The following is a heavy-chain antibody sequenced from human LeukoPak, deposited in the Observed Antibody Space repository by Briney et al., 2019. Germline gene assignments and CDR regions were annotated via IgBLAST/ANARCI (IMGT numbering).Heavy chain of an antibody. Sequence: SETLSLTCTVSGGSISSYYWSWIRQPPGKGLEWIGYIYYSGSTNYNPSLKSRVTISVDTSKNQFSLKLSSVTAADTAVYYCARVCSSTSCYYFDYWGQGTLVTVSS. V-gene: IGHV4-59*01. D-gene: IGHD2-2*01. J-gene: IGHJ4*02. CDR1: GGSISSYY. CDR2: IYYSGST. CDR3: ARVCSSTSCYYFDY.